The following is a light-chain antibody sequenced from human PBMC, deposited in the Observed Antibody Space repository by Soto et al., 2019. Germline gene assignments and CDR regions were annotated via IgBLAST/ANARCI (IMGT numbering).Light chain of an antibody. CDR1: QIISSW. CDR3: QHYNSYSEA. CDR2: KAS. J-gene: IGKJ1*01. Sequence: DIQMTQSPSTLSGSVGDRVTITFRASQIISSWLAWYQQRPGKAPKLLIYKASTLKSGVPSRFSGSGSGTEFTLTISSLQPDDFATYYCQHYNSYSEAFGQGTKVDI. V-gene: IGKV1-5*03.